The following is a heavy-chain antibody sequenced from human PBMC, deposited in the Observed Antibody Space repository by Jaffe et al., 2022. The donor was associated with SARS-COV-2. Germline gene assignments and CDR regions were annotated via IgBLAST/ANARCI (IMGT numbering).Heavy chain of an antibody. J-gene: IGHJ4*02. CDR3: ARDWPAAFDY. V-gene: IGHV3-7*01. CDR1: GFTLSNYY. CDR2: IKPDGSEK. Sequence: EVQLVESGGGLVQPGGSLTLSCAASGFTLSNYYMSWVRQAPGKGLEWVANIKPDGSEKNYVDSVKGRFTISRDNAENSLYLQMNSLRVEDTAVYYCARDWPAAFDYWGQGTLVTASS.